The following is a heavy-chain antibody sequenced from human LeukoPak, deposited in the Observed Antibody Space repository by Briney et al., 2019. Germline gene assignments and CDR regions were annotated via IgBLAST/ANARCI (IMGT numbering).Heavy chain of an antibody. CDR1: GFTFDDYA. CDR3: AKDMGSGSRRALGY. V-gene: IGHV3-9*01. Sequence: GGSLRLSCAASGFTFDDYAMHWVRQAPGNGLEWVSGISWNSVTIDYADSVKGRLTISRDNAKNSLYLQMNSLRPEDTALYYCAKDMGSGSRRALGYWGQGTLVTVSS. J-gene: IGHJ4*02. CDR2: ISWNSVTI. D-gene: IGHD1-26*01.